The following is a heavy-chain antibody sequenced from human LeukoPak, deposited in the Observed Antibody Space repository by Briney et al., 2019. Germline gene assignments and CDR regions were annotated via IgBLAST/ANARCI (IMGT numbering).Heavy chain of an antibody. D-gene: IGHD3-22*01. CDR2: IYYSGST. J-gene: IGHJ4*02. Sequence: SSETLSLTCTVSGGSISSYYWSWIRQPPGKGLEWIGYIYYSGSTNYNPSLKSRVTISVDTSKNQFSLKLSSVTAADTAVYYCAAHYYDSSGYYYGFDYWGQGTLVTVSS. V-gene: IGHV4-59*08. CDR3: AAHYYDSSGYYYGFDY. CDR1: GGSISSYY.